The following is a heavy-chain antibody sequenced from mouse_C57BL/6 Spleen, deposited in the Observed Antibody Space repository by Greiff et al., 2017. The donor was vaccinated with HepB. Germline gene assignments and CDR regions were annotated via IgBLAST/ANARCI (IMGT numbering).Heavy chain of an antibody. J-gene: IGHJ4*01. CDR2: ISYDGSN. D-gene: IGHD2-1*01. CDR1: AYSITRGFY. CDR3: ARDPTLYYGNYEGAMDY. Sequence: EVQLVESGPGLVKPSQSLPLTSSVPAYSITRGFYWNWIRQFPGNKLEWIGYISYDGSNNYNPSLKNRISITRDTSKNTFFLKLNSVTTEDTATYYCARDPTLYYGNYEGAMDYWGQGTSVTVSS. V-gene: IGHV3-6*01.